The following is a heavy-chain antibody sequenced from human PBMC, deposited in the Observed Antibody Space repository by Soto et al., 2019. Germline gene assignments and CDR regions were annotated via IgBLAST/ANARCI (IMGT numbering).Heavy chain of an antibody. V-gene: IGHV4-4*07. CDR2: IHSSGST. Sequence: SETLSLTCAVSGGSITNYYWSWMRQPAGEGLEWIGRIHSSGSTYYNPSLKRRVTMSVDTSKNQLSLKLSSVTAADTAVYYCARDFGDYRVYDFWGQGTLVTVSS. CDR3: ARDFGDYRVYDF. CDR1: GGSITNYY. D-gene: IGHD4-17*01. J-gene: IGHJ4*02.